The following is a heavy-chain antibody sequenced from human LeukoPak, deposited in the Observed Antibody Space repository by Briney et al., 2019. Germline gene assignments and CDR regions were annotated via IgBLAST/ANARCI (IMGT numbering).Heavy chain of an antibody. Sequence: GRSLRLSCAASGFTFSNAWMTWVRQAPGKGLEWVGRIKSKTDGGTTDYAAPVKGRFTISRDDSKNTLFLQMSSLKTEDTAVYYCATPPGYLLELHRLTYNYYGMDVWGQGTTVTVSS. CDR1: GFTFSNAW. CDR2: IKSKTDGGTT. D-gene: IGHD1-7*01. J-gene: IGHJ6*02. V-gene: IGHV3-15*01. CDR3: ATPPGYLLELHRLTYNYYGMDV.